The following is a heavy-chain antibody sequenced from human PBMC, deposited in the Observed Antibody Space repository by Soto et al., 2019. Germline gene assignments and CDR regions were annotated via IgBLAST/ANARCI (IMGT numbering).Heavy chain of an antibody. D-gene: IGHD3-22*01. Sequence: PGGSLRLSCAAAGVTFTNTLMSWVRQAPGKGLEWVGRIKSKTDGGTIDYAAPVKGRSNISRDDSKTTLYLQMNSLKSEDTAVYYCTTDLTTGISGYYFDYWGQGTQVTVS. V-gene: IGHV3-15*01. J-gene: IGHJ4*02. CDR2: IKSKTDGGTI. CDR1: GVTFTNTL. CDR3: TTDLTTGISGYYFDY.